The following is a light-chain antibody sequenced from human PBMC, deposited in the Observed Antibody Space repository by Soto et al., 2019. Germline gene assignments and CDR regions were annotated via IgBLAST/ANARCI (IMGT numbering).Light chain of an antibody. CDR2: ENN. Sequence: QSVLTQPPSVSAAPGQKVTISCSGSSSNIGNNYVSWYQQLPGTAPKLLIYENNKRPSGIADRFSGSKSGTSATLGITGLQTGDEAGYYCGTWDSSLSAFVFGTGTKLTVL. CDR1: SSNIGNNY. CDR3: GTWDSSLSAFV. V-gene: IGLV1-51*02. J-gene: IGLJ1*01.